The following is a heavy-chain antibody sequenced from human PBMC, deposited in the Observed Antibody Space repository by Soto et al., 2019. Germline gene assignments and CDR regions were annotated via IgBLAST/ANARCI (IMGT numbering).Heavy chain of an antibody. CDR3: AAIQLGYCSGGSCYPGDY. D-gene: IGHD2-15*01. CDR2: IVVGSGNT. V-gene: IGHV1-58*01. Sequence: QMQLVQSGPEVKKPGTSVKVSCKASGFTFTSSAVQWVRQARGQRLEWIGWIVVGSGNTNYAQKFQERVTSTRDMSTSTAYMELSSLRSEDTAVYYCAAIQLGYCSGGSCYPGDYWGQGTLVTVSS. J-gene: IGHJ4*02. CDR1: GFTFTSSA.